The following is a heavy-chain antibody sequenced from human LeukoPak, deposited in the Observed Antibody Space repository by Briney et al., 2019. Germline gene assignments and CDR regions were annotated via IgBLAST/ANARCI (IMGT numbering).Heavy chain of an antibody. D-gene: IGHD1-26*01. V-gene: IGHV1-18*01. CDR3: ARDPGKACYYYGMDV. J-gene: IGHJ6*02. CDR2: ISAYNGNT. CDR1: GYTFTSYG. Sequence: ASVKVSCKASGYTFTSYGISWVRQAPGQGLEWMGWISAYNGNTNYAQKLQGRVTMTTDTSTSTAYMELRSLRSDDTAVYYCARDPGKACYYYGMDVWGQGTTVTVSS.